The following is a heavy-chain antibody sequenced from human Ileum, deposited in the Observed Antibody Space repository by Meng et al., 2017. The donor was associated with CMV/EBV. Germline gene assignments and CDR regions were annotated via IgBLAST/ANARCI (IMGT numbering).Heavy chain of an antibody. CDR2: ISSSSSYI. V-gene: IGHV3-21*01. CDR1: GFTFDDFG. Sequence: GESLKISCAASGFTFDDFGLTWVRQAPGKGLEWVSSISSSSSYIYYADSVKGRFTISRDNAKNSLYLQMNSLRAEDTAVYYCASEILRFLEWVNDYWGQGTLVTVSS. J-gene: IGHJ4*02. CDR3: ASEILRFLEWVNDY. D-gene: IGHD3-3*01.